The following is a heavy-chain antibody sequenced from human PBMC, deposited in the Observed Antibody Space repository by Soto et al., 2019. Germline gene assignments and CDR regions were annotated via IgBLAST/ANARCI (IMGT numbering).Heavy chain of an antibody. V-gene: IGHV3-48*01. CDR3: ARDVKDFWSGWLGGFDY. CDR2: ISSSSSTI. CDR1: GFTFSSYS. Sequence: EVQLVESGGGLVQPGGSLRLSCAASGFTFSSYSMNWVRQAPGKGLEWVSYISSSSSTIYYADSVKGRFTISRDNAKNSLYLQMNSLRAEDTAVYYCARDVKDFWSGWLGGFDYWGQGTLVTVSS. J-gene: IGHJ4*02. D-gene: IGHD3-3*01.